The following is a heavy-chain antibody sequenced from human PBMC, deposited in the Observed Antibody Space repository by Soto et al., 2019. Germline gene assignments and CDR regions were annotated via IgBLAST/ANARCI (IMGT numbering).Heavy chain of an antibody. Sequence: QVQLLQPGADVKTPASSVKVFCQASRYTFTKTGPWKRAWWLRCIYPYNVYKHYAQKFQGGVTITADESTSTAYMELRSLRSDDTALYYFARSLGSDAGGTWGQGTLVTVSS. J-gene: IGHJ5*02. CDR1: RYTFTK. CDR3: ARSLGSDAGGT. D-gene: IGHD2-21*02. V-gene: IGHV1-18*01. CDR2: IYPYNVYK.